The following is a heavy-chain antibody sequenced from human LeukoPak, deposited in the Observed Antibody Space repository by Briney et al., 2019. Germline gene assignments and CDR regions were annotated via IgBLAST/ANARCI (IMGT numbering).Heavy chain of an antibody. CDR1: GFAFSSYP. V-gene: IGHV3-48*02. D-gene: IGHD1-26*01. CDR3: ARDSAYAFDI. Sequence: PGGSLRLSCAASGFAFSSYPMNWVRQAPGKGLEWVSYSRNSQNIYYAASVEGRFTISRDNARSSLYLQMNSLRDEDTAVYYCARDSAYAFDIWGQGTKVTVSS. CDR2: SRNSQNI. J-gene: IGHJ3*02.